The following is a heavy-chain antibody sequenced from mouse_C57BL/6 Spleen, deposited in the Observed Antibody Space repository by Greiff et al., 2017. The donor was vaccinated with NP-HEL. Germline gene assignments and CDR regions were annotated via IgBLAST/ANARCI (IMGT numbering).Heavy chain of an antibody. V-gene: IGHV5-17*01. CDR2: ISSGSSTI. J-gene: IGHJ2*01. Sequence: EVKLMESGGGLVKPGGSLKLSCAASGFTFSDYGMHWVRQAPEKGLEWVAYISSGSSTIYYADTVKGRFTISRDNAKNTLFLQMTSLRSEDTAMYYCARGIYYYGSSYTYYFDYWGQGTTLTVSS. D-gene: IGHD1-1*01. CDR3: ARGIYYYGSSYTYYFDY. CDR1: GFTFSDYG.